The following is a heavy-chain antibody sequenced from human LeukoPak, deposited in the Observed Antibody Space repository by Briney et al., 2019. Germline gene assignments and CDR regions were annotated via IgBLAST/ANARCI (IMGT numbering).Heavy chain of an antibody. V-gene: IGHV3-43*01. Sequence: GGSLRLSCAVSGFTFDDYTMHWVRQAPGKGLVWVSLINWDGTSTSYADSVKGRFTISRANSKNSLYLQMNSLRPEDAAFHYCARGYCRGGSCYPEVGYYGMDVWGRGTTVTVSS. D-gene: IGHD2-15*01. CDR1: GFTFDDYT. CDR3: ARGYCRGGSCYPEVGYYGMDV. J-gene: IGHJ6*02. CDR2: INWDGTST.